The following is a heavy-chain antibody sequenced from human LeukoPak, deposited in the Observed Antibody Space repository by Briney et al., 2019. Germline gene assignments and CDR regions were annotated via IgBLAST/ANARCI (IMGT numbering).Heavy chain of an antibody. CDR2: INPDGSGT. V-gene: IGHV3-7*01. CDR1: GFCFSPCW. Sequence: GESLRLSWTASGFCFSPCWMSWVRQGPRKGLDWVASINPDGSGTSYVASVKGRSPISRDNAQNSLYLQMNSLSAEDTAVYYCASLFGGVTTFDYWGQGTLVNGSS. D-gene: IGHD4-17*01. J-gene: IGHJ4*02. CDR3: ASLFGGVTTFDY.